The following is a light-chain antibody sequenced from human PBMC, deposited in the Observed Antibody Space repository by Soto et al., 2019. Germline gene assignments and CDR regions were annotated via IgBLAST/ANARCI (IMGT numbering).Light chain of an antibody. CDR2: GAS. CDR3: QQYGATPGT. CDR1: QSVTNSY. J-gene: IGKJ1*01. Sequence: EIVLTQSPDTLSLSPGERVTHSCRASQSVTNSYLAWYQQKPGQGPRLLIHGASSRATGTPDRFSGSGSGTDFTLTISRLEPEDFAVYYCQQYGATPGTFGQGTKLDIK. V-gene: IGKV3-20*01.